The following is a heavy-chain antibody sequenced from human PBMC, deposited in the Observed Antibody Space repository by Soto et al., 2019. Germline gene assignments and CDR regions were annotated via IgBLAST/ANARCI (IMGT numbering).Heavy chain of an antibody. CDR2: IYHSGST. CDR3: TRSSSTVTTLDY. V-gene: IGHV4-30-2*01. J-gene: IGHJ4*02. CDR1: GGSISSGGYS. D-gene: IGHD2-2*01. Sequence: PSETLSLTCAVSGGSISSGGYSWSWIRQPPGKGLEWVGYIYHSGSTYYNPSLKSRVTISIDRSKNQFSLKLSSVTAADTAVYYCTRSSSTVTTLDYWGQGTLVTVSS.